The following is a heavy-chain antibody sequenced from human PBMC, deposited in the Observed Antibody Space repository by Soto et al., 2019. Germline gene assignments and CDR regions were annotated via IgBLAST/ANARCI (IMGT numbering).Heavy chain of an antibody. CDR2: INHSGST. J-gene: IGHJ5*02. D-gene: IGHD3-3*01. CDR1: GGSFSAYY. Sequence: SETLSLTCAVYGGSFSAYYWSWIRQPPGKGPEWIGEINHSGSTDYNPSLETRVTISVDTSKKHFSLKLNSVTAADTAVYYCARHRTGTSRIFEENWFDPWGQGTLVTVSS. CDR3: ARHRTGTSRIFEENWFDP. V-gene: IGHV4-34*01.